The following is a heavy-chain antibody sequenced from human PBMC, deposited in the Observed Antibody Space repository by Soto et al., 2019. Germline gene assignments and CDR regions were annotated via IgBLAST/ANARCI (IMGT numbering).Heavy chain of an antibody. CDR3: AAPHYDFWSGYSPIDYYYYGMDV. CDR1: GFTFTSSA. J-gene: IGHJ6*02. D-gene: IGHD3-3*01. Sequence: GASVKVSCKASGFTFTSSAVQWVRQARGQRLEWIGWIVVGSGNTNYAQKFQERVTITRDMSTSTAYMELSSLRSEDTAVYYCAAPHYDFWSGYSPIDYYYYGMDVWGQGTTVTVSS. V-gene: IGHV1-58*01. CDR2: IVVGSGNT.